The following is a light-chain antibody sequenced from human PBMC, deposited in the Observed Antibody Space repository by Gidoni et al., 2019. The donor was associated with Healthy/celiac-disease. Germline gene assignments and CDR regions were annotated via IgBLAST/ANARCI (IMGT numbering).Light chain of an antibody. Sequence: QSALTQTASVSGSPGQSITISCTGTSSDVGGYNYVSWYQQPPGKAPTLMIYDVSNRPSGVANRFSGSKSGNTASLTISGLQAEDEADYYCSSYTSSTVVFGGGTKLTVL. CDR2: DVS. J-gene: IGLJ2*01. CDR1: SSDVGGYNY. V-gene: IGLV2-14*01. CDR3: SSYTSSTVV.